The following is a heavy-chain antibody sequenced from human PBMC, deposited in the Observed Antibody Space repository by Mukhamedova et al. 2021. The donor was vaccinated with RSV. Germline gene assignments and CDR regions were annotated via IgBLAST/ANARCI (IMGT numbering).Heavy chain of an antibody. CDR2: IKQDGSEK. CDR3: ARTVLRFLEWSPRWFDP. Sequence: GLEWVANIKQDGSEKFYVDSVKGRFTISRDNAKNSLYLQMNSLRAEDTAVYYCARTVLRFLEWSPRWFDPCGQGTLVTASS. V-gene: IGHV3-7*01. D-gene: IGHD3-3*01. J-gene: IGHJ5*02.